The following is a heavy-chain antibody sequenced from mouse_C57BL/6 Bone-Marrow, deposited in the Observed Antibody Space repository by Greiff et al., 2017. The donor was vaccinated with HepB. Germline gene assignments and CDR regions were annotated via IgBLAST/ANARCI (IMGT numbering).Heavy chain of an antibody. J-gene: IGHJ2*01. CDR1: GYTFTSYW. Sequence: QVQLQQPGAELVMPGASVKLSCKASGYTFTSYWMHWVKQRPGHGLEWIGEILPGSGSTNYNEKFKGKATFTADTSSNTAYMQLSSLTTEDSAIYYCARRGLITTVSYWGQGTTLTVSS. CDR3: ARRGLITTVSY. CDR2: ILPGSGST. V-gene: IGHV1-9*01. D-gene: IGHD1-2*01.